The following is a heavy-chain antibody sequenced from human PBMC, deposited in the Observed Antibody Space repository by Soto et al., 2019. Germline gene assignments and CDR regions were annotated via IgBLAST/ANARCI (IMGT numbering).Heavy chain of an antibody. CDR2: ISYDGSFV. CDR1: GLTFSDYG. CDR3: AKERGRNRNFAMDV. V-gene: IGHV3-30*18. J-gene: IGHJ6*02. D-gene: IGHD1-1*01. Sequence: GGSLRLSCVVSGLTFSDYGFHWVRQAPGKGLDWVEDISYDGSFVYYADSVRGRFTISRDNSRNTLELQMNTLRHEDTAVYYCAKERGRNRNFAMDVWGQGTSVTVSS.